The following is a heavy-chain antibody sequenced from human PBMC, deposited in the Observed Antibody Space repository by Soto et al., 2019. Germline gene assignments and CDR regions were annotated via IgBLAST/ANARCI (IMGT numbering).Heavy chain of an antibody. D-gene: IGHD6-19*01. CDR1: GFTFSSYA. CDR3: ARDRGLAVAGKVGDWFDP. CDR2: ISYDGSNK. Sequence: QVQLVESGGGVVQPGRSLRLSCAASGFTFSSYAMHWVRQAPGKGLEWVAVISYDGSNKYYADSVKGRFTISRDNSKNRRYLQMNGLRAEDTAVYYCARDRGLAVAGKVGDWFDPWGQGTLVTVSS. V-gene: IGHV3-30-3*01. J-gene: IGHJ5*02.